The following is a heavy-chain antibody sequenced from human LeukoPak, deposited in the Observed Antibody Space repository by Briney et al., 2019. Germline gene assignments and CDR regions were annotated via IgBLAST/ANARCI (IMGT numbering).Heavy chain of an antibody. Sequence: GGSLRLSCAASGFTFNTYTMNWVRQAPGKGLEWVSYISGSSGIIDYADSVRGRFTISRDNAKNSLYLQMNSLRAEDTAVYYCAREAIAAAADYWGQGTLVTVSS. D-gene: IGHD6-13*01. V-gene: IGHV3-48*01. CDR3: AREAIAAAADY. J-gene: IGHJ4*02. CDR1: GFTFNTYT. CDR2: ISGSSGII.